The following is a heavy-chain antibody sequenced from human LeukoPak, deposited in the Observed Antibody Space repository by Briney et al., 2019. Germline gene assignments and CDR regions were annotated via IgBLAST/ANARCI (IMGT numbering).Heavy chain of an antibody. Sequence: SSETLSLTCTVSGGSISSGGYYWSWIRQPPGKGLEWIGYIYHSGSTYYNPSLKSRVTISVDRSKNQFSLKLSSVTAADTAVCYCASLNRYCSSTSCGGSYFDYWGQGTLVTVSS. V-gene: IGHV4-30-2*01. CDR3: ASLNRYCSSTSCGGSYFDY. CDR1: GGSISSGGYY. J-gene: IGHJ4*02. CDR2: IYHSGST. D-gene: IGHD2-2*01.